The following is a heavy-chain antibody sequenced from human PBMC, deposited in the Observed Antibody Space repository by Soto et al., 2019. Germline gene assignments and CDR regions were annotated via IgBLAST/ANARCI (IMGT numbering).Heavy chain of an antibody. CDR3: ARRYYDFWSGLSGFDY. V-gene: IGHV4-4*02. CDR2: IYHSGST. D-gene: IGHD3-3*01. J-gene: IGHJ4*02. Sequence: SETLSLTFAVSSGSISISNWWSWVRQPPGKGLEWIGEIYHSGSTNYNPSLKSRVTISVDKSKNQFSLKLSSVTAADTAVYYCARRYYDFWSGLSGFDYWGQGTLVTVSS. CDR1: SGSISISNW.